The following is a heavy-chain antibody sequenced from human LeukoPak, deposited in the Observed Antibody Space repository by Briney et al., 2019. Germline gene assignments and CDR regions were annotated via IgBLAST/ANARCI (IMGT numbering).Heavy chain of an antibody. V-gene: IGHV4-39*01. D-gene: IGHD5-12*01. Sequence: SETLSLTCTVSGGSISSSSYYWGWIRQPPGKGLEWIGSIYYSESTYYNPSLKSRVTISVDTSKNQFSLKLSSVTAADTAVYYCARGDSGYDYGYYYYYMDVWGKGTTVTVSS. CDR2: IYYSEST. CDR3: ARGDSGYDYGYYYYYMDV. J-gene: IGHJ6*03. CDR1: GGSISSSSYY.